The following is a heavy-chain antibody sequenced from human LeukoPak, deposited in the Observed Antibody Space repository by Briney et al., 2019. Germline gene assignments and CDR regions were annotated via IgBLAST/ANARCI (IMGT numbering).Heavy chain of an antibody. J-gene: IGHJ4*02. CDR1: GGAFSGYY. CDR2: INHSART. CDR3: ARKATDSSGYGIDY. Sequence: PSETLSLTCAVYGGAFSGYYWSWIRQPPGKGLEWIGEINHSARTNYNPSLKSRVTISVDTSKNQFSLKLSSVTAADTAVYYCARKATDSSGYGIDYWGQGTLVTVSS. D-gene: IGHD3-22*01. V-gene: IGHV4-34*01.